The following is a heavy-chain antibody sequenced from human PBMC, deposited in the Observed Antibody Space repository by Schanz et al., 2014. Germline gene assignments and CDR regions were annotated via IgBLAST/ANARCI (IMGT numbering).Heavy chain of an antibody. V-gene: IGHV3-33*01. CDR3: ARDHQWLARYYMDV. D-gene: IGHD6-19*01. CDR1: GFTFRSYG. J-gene: IGHJ6*03. CDR2: ISYDGSSK. Sequence: QVQLVESGGGVVQPGRSLRLSCAASGFTFRSYGMHWVRQAPGKGLEWVALISYDGSSKNHADSVKGRFTISRDTPKNTLYVQMNSLRAEDTAVYYCARDHQWLARYYMDVWGKGTTVTVSS.